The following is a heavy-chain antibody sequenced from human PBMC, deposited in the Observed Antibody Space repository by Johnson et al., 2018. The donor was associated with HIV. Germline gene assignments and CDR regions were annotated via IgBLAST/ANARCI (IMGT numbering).Heavy chain of an antibody. CDR1: GFTVSSNY. CDR3: TTDHPTMIVVFNAFDI. J-gene: IGHJ3*02. CDR2: IYSGGST. D-gene: IGHD3-22*01. Sequence: MQLVESGGGLIKPGGSLRLSCAASGFTVSSNYMSWVRQAPGKGLEWVSVIYSGGSTYYPDSVKGRFTISRDNAKNSLYLQMNSLRAEDTAVYYCTTDHPTMIVVFNAFDIWGQGTMVTVSS. V-gene: IGHV3-53*01.